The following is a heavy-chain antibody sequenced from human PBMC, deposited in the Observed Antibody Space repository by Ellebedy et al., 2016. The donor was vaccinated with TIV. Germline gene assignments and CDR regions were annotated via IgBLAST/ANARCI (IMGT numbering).Heavy chain of an antibody. V-gene: IGHV3-74*01. Sequence: GGSLRLXXAASGFTFRDYWMHWVRQAPGKGLVWLSRIDTGGNTIDYADSVKGRFTISRDNSKNTLYLQMNSLGADDTGIYYCAKDGATGTTGGMDVWGQGTTVTVSS. CDR1: GFTFRDYW. CDR3: AKDGATGTTGGMDV. CDR2: IDTGGNTI. D-gene: IGHD1-1*01. J-gene: IGHJ6*02.